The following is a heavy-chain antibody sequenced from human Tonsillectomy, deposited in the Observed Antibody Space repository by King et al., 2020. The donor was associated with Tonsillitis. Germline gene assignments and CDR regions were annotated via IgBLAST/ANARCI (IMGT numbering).Heavy chain of an antibody. J-gene: IGHJ3*02. CDR2: IIPIFGTA. D-gene: IGHD3-10*01. CDR1: GGTFSSYA. Sequence: QLVQSGAEVKKPGSSVKVSCKASGGTFSSYAFSWVRQAPGQGLEWMGGIIPIFGTANYAQKFQGRVTITADESTSTAYMELSSLRSEDTAVYYCARDLRPHYYGSGSYWEGAFDIWGQGTMVTVSS. V-gene: IGHV1-69*01. CDR3: ARDLRPHYYGSGSYWEGAFDI.